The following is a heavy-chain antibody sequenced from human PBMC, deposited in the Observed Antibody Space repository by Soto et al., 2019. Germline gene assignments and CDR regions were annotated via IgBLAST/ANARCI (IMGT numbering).Heavy chain of an antibody. CDR1: GCSISSYY. CDR3: ARGYCSSTICYIWDNWFDP. J-gene: IGHJ5*02. D-gene: IGHD2-2*02. CDR2: IYYSGRT. Sequence: SDTLSLTCTLSGCSISSYYWSWIRQPPGLGLEWIGYIYYSGRTNYNPSLKSRVTISVDTSKNQFSLKLSSVTAADTAVYYCARGYCSSTICYIWDNWFDPWGQGTLVTVS. V-gene: IGHV4-59*07.